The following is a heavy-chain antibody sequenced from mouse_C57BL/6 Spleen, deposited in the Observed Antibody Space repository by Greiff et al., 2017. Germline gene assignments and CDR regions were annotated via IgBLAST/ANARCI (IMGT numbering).Heavy chain of an antibody. J-gene: IGHJ4*01. CDR2: INPNNGGT. CDR3: ARGDGYDKGRAMDY. Sequence: EVKLQQSGPELVKPGASVKIPCKASGYTFTDYNMDWVKQSHGKSLEWIGDINPNNGGTIYNQKFKGKATLTVDKSSSTAYMELRSLTSEDTAVYYCARGDGYDKGRAMDYWGQGTSVTVSS. D-gene: IGHD2-2*01. CDR1: GYTFTDYN. V-gene: IGHV1-18*01.